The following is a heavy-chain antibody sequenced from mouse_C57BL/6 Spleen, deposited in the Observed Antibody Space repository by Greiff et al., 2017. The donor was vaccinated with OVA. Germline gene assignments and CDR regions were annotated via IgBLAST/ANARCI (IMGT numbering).Heavy chain of an antibody. V-gene: IGHV1-80*01. CDR1: GYAFSSYW. Sequence: VQLVESGAELVKPGASVKISCKASGYAFSSYWMNWVKQRPGKGLEWIGQIYPGDGDTNYNGKFKGKATLTADKSSSTAYMQLSSLTSEDSAVYFCARSTVVDYYAMDYWGQGTSVTVSS. CDR3: ARSTVVDYYAMDY. CDR2: IYPGDGDT. J-gene: IGHJ4*01. D-gene: IGHD1-1*01.